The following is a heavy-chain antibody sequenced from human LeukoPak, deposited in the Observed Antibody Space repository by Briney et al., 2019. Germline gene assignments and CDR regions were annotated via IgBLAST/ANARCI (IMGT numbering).Heavy chain of an antibody. Sequence: GGSLRLSCAASGFTFSSYAMHWVRQAPGKGLEWVAVISYDGSNKYYADSVKGRFTISRDNSKNTLYLQMNSLRAEDTAVYYCARDMIGDCSSTSCYTFLDYWGQGTLVTVSS. CDR3: ARDMIGDCSSTSCYTFLDY. V-gene: IGHV3-30-3*01. D-gene: IGHD2-2*02. J-gene: IGHJ4*02. CDR2: ISYDGSNK. CDR1: GFTFSSYA.